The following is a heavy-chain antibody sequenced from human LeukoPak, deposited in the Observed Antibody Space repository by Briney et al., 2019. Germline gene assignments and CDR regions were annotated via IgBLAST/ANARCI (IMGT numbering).Heavy chain of an antibody. CDR1: GYSISSGYY. CDR3: ARGRELNWFDP. Sequence: SETLSLTCTVSGYSISSGYYWGWIRQPPGKGLEWIGSIYHSGSTYYNPSLKSRVTISVDTSKNQFSLKLSSVTAADTAVYCCARGRELNWFDPWGQGTLVTVSS. D-gene: IGHD1-26*01. V-gene: IGHV4-38-2*02. J-gene: IGHJ5*02. CDR2: IYHSGST.